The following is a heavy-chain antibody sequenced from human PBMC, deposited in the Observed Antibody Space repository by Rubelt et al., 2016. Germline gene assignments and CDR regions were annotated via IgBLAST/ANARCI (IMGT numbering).Heavy chain of an antibody. J-gene: IGHJ4*02. CDR3: HGAAAGLAY. CDR1: GFSFSDCY. Sequence: VQVVESGGGLVQPGGSLRLSCAASGFSFSDCYMTWIRQAPGKGLEWISYISTSGSAIYYADSVKGRFTISRDTAKKSLDLQMNSLRAEDTAMYYCHGAAAGLAYWGQGTLVTVSS. CDR2: ISTSGSAI. V-gene: IGHV3-11*01. D-gene: IGHD6-25*01.